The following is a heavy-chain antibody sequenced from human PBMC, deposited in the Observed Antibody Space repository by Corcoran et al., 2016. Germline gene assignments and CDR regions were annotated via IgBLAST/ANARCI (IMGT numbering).Heavy chain of an antibody. J-gene: IGHJ6*02. CDR3: ARDQRCSSTSCYSRYYYGMDV. Sequence: QLQLQESGPGLVKPSETLSLTCTVSGGSISSSSYYWGWIRQPPGKGLEWIGSIYYSGSTYYNPSRKSRVTISGDTSKNQFSLKLSSVTAADTAVYYCARDQRCSSTSCYSRYYYGMDVWGQGTTVTVSS. CDR1: GGSISSSSYY. CDR2: IYYSGST. D-gene: IGHD2-2*02. V-gene: IGHV4-39*07.